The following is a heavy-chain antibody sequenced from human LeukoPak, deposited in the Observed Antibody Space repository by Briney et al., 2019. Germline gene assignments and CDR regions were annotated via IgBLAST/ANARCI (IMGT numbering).Heavy chain of an antibody. CDR1: GGTFSSYA. Sequence: SVKVSCKASGGTFSSYAISWVRQAPGQGLEWMGRIIPILGIANYAQKFQGRVTITADKSTSTAYMELSSLRSEDTAVYYCARMKSRGYYGSGSPPDAFDIWGQGTMVTVSS. CDR3: ARMKSRGYYGSGSPPDAFDI. D-gene: IGHD3-10*01. J-gene: IGHJ3*02. V-gene: IGHV1-69*04. CDR2: IIPILGIA.